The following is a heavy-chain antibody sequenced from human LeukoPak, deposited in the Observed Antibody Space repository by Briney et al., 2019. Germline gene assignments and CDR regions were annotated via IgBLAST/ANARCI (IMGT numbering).Heavy chain of an antibody. CDR3: ARGPGPFDAFDI. Sequence: SETLSLTCTVSGGSISSYYWSWIRQPPGKGLEWIGYIYYSGSTNYNPSLKSRVTISVDTSKNQFSLKLSSVTAADTAVYYCARGPGPFDAFDIWGQGTMVTVSS. CDR1: GGSISSYY. J-gene: IGHJ3*02. CDR2: IYYSGST. V-gene: IGHV4-59*08. D-gene: IGHD3-10*01.